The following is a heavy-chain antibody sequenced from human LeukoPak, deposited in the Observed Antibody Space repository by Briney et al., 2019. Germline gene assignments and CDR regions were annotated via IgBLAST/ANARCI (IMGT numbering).Heavy chain of an antibody. D-gene: IGHD2-2*01. Sequence: ASVKVSCKASGYTFTGYYMHWVRQAPGQGLEWMGWINPNSGGTNYAQKFQGRVTMTRDTSISTAYMELSRLRSDDTAVYYCATGDIVVVPAAPLPFYWGQGTLVTVSS. V-gene: IGHV1-2*02. CDR3: ATGDIVVVPAAPLPFY. CDR2: INPNSGGT. CDR1: GYTFTGYY. J-gene: IGHJ4*02.